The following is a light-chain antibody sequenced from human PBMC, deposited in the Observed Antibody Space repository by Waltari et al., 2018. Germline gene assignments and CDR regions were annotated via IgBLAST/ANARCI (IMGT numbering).Light chain of an antibody. V-gene: IGKV1-16*01. CDR3: QQDNSYPLT. J-gene: IGKJ4*01. CDR2: DAS. CDR1: QGFSNY. Sequence: DIQMTQSPSPLSASVGARVTFPWRASQGFSNYLAWFQQKPGKAPKSLVYDASSLQSGVPSRCSGRRYGTHFTLTIRSLQPEDFATYYCQQDNSYPLTFGGGTKVEIK.